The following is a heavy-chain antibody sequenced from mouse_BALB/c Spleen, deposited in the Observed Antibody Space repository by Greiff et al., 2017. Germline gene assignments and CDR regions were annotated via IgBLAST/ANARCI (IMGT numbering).Heavy chain of an antibody. Sequence: EVQLQQSGPGLVKPSQSLSLTCTVTGYSITSDYAWNWIRQFPGNKLEWMGYISYSGSTSYNPSLKSRISITRDTSKNQFFLQLNSVTTEDTATYYCARSGELGNWYFDVWGAGTTVTVSS. CDR2: ISYSGST. CDR3: ARSGELGNWYFDV. J-gene: IGHJ1*01. V-gene: IGHV3-2*02. D-gene: IGHD4-1*01. CDR1: GYSITSDYA.